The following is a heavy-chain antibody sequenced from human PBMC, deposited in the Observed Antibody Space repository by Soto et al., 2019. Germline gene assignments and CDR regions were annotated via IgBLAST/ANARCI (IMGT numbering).Heavy chain of an antibody. D-gene: IGHD3-10*01. CDR2: IVVGSGDT. V-gene: IGHV1-58*01. CDR1: GFTFTSSA. J-gene: IGHJ3*02. Sequence: SVKVSCKACGFTFTSSAVQWVRQARGQRLEWIGWIVVGSGDTNYAQKFQERVTITRDMSTSTAYMELSSLRSEDTAVYYCAAVRSRGSQGAFDIWGEGTMI. CDR3: AAVRSRGSQGAFDI.